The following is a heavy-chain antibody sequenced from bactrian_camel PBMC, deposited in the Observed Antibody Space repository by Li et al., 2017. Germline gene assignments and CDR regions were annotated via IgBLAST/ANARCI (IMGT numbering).Heavy chain of an antibody. V-gene: IGHV3S40*01. CDR2: IYDDGGAGT. CDR1: EYASC. J-gene: IGHJ4*01. D-gene: IGHD1*01. Sequence: VQLVESGGGSVQAGGSLRLSCAASEYASCEGWFRQVPGKEREKVAAIYDDGGAGTYYDASVKGRFTVSRDNDKRTVYLQMNSLKPDDTAVYYCAATGQMLSVAGCRTQGTQVTVS.